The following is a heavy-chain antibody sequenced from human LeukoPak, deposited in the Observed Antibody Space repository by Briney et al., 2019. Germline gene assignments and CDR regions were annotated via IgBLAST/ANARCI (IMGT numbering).Heavy chain of an antibody. D-gene: IGHD4-11*01. CDR1: GFTFSSYA. CDR2: ISYDGSNK. J-gene: IGHJ4*02. CDR3: ARDSLASLHREATVTRWGYLDY. Sequence: GGSLRLSCAASGFTFSSYAMHWVRQAPGKGLEWVAVISYDGSNKYYADSVKGRFTISRDNSKNTLYLQMNSLRAEDTAVYYCARDSLASLHREATVTRWGYLDYWGQGTLVTVSS. V-gene: IGHV3-30*04.